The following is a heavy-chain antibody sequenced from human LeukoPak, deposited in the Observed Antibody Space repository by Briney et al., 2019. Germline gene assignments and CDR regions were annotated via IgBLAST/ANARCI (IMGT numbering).Heavy chain of an antibody. CDR2: IYTSGST. J-gene: IGHJ4*02. Sequence: KPSETLSLTCTDSGGSISAYYWSWIRQPAGKGLEWIGHIYTSGSTNYNPSLMSRVTMSLDTSKNQFSLKLSPVTAADPALHYLARAVLMETTMFIGDWGQGTLVTVCS. V-gene: IGHV4-4*07. D-gene: IGHD3-10*02. CDR3: ARAVLMETTMFIGD. CDR1: GGSISAYY.